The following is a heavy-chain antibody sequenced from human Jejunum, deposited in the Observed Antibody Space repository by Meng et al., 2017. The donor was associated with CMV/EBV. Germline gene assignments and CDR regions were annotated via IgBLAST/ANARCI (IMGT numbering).Heavy chain of an antibody. CDR2: IHHSGTT. CDR1: SIGSYW. D-gene: IGHD3-10*01. J-gene: IGHJ5*02. Sequence: SIGSYWWSWRRPSPGKGLEWIGSIHHSGTTNHNPYLRSRVIMSVDTSNNQFSLKLTSVTAADTAVYYCARDSYHYGSSTYNWFDPWGQGILVTVSS. CDR3: ARDSYHYGSSTYNWFDP. V-gene: IGHV4-59*01.